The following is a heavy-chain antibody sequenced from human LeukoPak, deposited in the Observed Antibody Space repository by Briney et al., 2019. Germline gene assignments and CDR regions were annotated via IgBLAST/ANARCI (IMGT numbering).Heavy chain of an antibody. J-gene: IGHJ4*02. V-gene: IGHV3-9*01. CDR3: AKGDLEGSCSY. D-gene: IGHD2-2*01. Sequence: PGGSLRLSCVASGFTFSSSWMAWVRQAPGKGLEWVSGISWNSGSIGYADSVKGRFTISRDNAKNSLYLQMNSLRAEDTALYYCAKGDLEGSCSYRGQGTLVTVSS. CDR1: GFTFSSSW. CDR2: ISWNSGSI.